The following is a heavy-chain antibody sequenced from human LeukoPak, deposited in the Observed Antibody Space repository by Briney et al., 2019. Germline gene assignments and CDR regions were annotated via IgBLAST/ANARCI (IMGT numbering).Heavy chain of an antibody. J-gene: IGHJ4*02. V-gene: IGHV4-61*01. D-gene: IGHD6-13*01. CDR2: IYYSGST. Sequence: DPSQTLSLTCTVSGGSISSGSYYWSWIRQPPGKGLEWIGYIYYSGSTNYNPSLKSRVTISVDTSKNQFSLNLSSVTAADTAVYYCARLAHSSSWSNFDYWGQGTLVTVSS. CDR3: ARLAHSSSWSNFDY. CDR1: GGSISSGSYY.